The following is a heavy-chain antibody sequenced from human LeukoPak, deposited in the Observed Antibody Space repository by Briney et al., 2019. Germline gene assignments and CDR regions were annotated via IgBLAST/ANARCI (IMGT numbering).Heavy chain of an antibody. J-gene: IGHJ4*02. CDR3: ARQLGYCSSTSCYADKVDY. Sequence: SETLSLTCTVSGGSISSSSYYWGWIRQPPGEGLEWIGSIYYSGSTYYNPSLKSRVTISVDTSKNQFSLRLSSVTTADTAEYYCARQLGYCSSTSCYADKVDYWGQGTLVTVSS. D-gene: IGHD2-2*01. CDR1: GGSISSSSYY. CDR2: IYYSGST. V-gene: IGHV4-39*01.